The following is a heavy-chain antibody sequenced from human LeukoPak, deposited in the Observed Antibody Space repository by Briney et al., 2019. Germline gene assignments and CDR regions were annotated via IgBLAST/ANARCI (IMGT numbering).Heavy chain of an antibody. Sequence: GGSLRLSCAASGISLSDYNMNWVRQAPGKGLEWISYMSSSSNTIFYRDSVKGRFTISRDHANNSLFLQMNSLRAEDTAVYYCAKSGYNRFDYWGQGTLVTVSS. CDR3: AKSGYNRFDY. D-gene: IGHD5-24*01. J-gene: IGHJ4*02. CDR1: GISLSDYN. V-gene: IGHV3-48*01. CDR2: MSSSSNTI.